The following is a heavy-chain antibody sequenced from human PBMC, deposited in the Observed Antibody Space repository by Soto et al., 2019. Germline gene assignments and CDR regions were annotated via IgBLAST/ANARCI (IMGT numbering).Heavy chain of an antibody. CDR1: GFTFSSYA. CDR3: ARGRGGVAAPFDY. Sequence: QVQLVESGGGVVQPGRSLRLSCAASGFTFSSYAMHWVRQAPGKGLEWVAVISYDGSNKYYADSVKGRFTISRDNXKNTLYLQMNSLRAEDTAVYYCARGRGGVAAPFDYWGQGTLVTVSS. V-gene: IGHV3-30-3*01. J-gene: IGHJ4*02. D-gene: IGHD6-13*01. CDR2: ISYDGSNK.